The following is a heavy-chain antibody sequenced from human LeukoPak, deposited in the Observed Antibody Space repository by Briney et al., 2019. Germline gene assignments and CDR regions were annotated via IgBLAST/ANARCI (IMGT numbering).Heavy chain of an antibody. Sequence: GGSLRLSCAASGFTFSSYGMSWVRQAPGKGLEWVSAISGSGGSTYYADSVKGRFTIPRDNAKNSLYLQMNSLRAEDTALYYCARDDYGSGSWNDYWGQGTLVTVFS. CDR2: ISGSGGST. V-gene: IGHV3-23*01. J-gene: IGHJ4*02. CDR1: GFTFSSYG. CDR3: ARDDYGSGSWNDY. D-gene: IGHD3-10*01.